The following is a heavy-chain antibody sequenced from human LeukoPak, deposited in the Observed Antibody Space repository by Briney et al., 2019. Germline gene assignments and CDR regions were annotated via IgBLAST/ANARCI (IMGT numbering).Heavy chain of an antibody. Sequence: SETLSLTCDVSGDSISSYYWSWIRQPAGKGLEWIGRIYSSGITNYNPSLKSRVTMSVDTSKNQFSLKLSSVTAADTAVYYCARDGVYGNSRYFDSWGQGALVTVSS. CDR2: IYSSGIT. CDR1: GDSISSYY. V-gene: IGHV4-4*07. D-gene: IGHD4-23*01. CDR3: ARDGVYGNSRYFDS. J-gene: IGHJ4*02.